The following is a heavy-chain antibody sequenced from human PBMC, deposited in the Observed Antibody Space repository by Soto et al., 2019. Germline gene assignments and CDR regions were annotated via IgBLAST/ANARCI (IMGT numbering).Heavy chain of an antibody. D-gene: IGHD3-10*01. J-gene: IGHJ6*02. CDR1: GGSISSGDYY. V-gene: IGHV4-30-4*01. CDR2: IYYSGST. CDR3: AFSHGPPSGVYYYSGMDV. Sequence: SETLSLTCTVSGGSISSGDYYWSWSRQPPGKGLEWIGYIYYSGSTYYNPSLKSRVTISVDTSKNQFSLKLSSVTAADTAVYYCAFSHGPPSGVYYYSGMDVWGQGTTVTVSS.